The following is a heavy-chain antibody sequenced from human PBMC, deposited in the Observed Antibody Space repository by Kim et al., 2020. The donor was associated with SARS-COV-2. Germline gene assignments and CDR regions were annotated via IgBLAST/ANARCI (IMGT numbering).Heavy chain of an antibody. CDR1: GFTFSGSA. V-gene: IGHV3-73*01. D-gene: IGHD3-10*01. Sequence: GGSLRLSCAASGFTFSGSAMHWVRQASGKGLEWVGRIRSKANSYATAYAASVKGRFTISRDDSKNTAYLQMNSLKTEDTAVYYCRGVRFGELEPVDYWGQGTLVTVSS. CDR3: RGVRFGELEPVDY. J-gene: IGHJ4*02. CDR2: IRSKANSYAT.